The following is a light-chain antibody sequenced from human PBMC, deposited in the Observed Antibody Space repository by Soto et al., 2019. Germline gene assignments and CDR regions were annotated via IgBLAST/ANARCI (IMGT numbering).Light chain of an antibody. Sequence: EIVLTQSPGTLSLSPGERATLSCRASQSVSNSLVWYQQKPGQAPRLLIYDASTRATGTPDRFSGSGSGTDFTRTISRLEPEDFAVYSCQQYGGPPRTFGQGTKVEI. J-gene: IGKJ1*01. V-gene: IGKV3-20*01. CDR2: DAS. CDR1: QSVSNS. CDR3: QQYGGPPRT.